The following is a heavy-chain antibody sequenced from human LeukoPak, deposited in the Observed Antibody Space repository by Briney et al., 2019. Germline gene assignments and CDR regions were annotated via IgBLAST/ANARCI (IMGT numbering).Heavy chain of an antibody. CDR3: ATGEGGIAKYNWFDP. D-gene: IGHD6-13*01. J-gene: IGHJ5*02. V-gene: IGHV1-24*01. CDR2: FDPEDGET. Sequence: ASVKVSCKVSGYTLTELSMHWVRQAPGKGLEWMGGFDPEDGETIYAQKFQGRVTMTEDTSTDTAYMERSSLRSEDTAVYYCATGEGGIAKYNWFDPWGQGTLVTVSS. CDR1: GYTLTELS.